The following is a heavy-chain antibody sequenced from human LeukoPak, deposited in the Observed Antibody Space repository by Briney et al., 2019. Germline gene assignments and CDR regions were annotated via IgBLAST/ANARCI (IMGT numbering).Heavy chain of an antibody. CDR2: INRDGRST. CDR3: ARHPYDILTGPSFDY. Sequence: GGSLRLSCAASGFTFSSDWMHWVRQAPGKGLVWVSRINRDGRSTTYADSVKGRITISRDNAKNTLYLQMNSLRAEDTAVYYCARHPYDILTGPSFDYWGQGTLVAVSS. V-gene: IGHV3-74*01. D-gene: IGHD3-9*01. J-gene: IGHJ4*02. CDR1: GFTFSSDW.